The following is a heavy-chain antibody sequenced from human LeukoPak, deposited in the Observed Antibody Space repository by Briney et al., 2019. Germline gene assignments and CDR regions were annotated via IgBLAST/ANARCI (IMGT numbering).Heavy chain of an antibody. CDR3: ARLRRSGYDSGPDY. CDR1: VGSFSGYY. V-gene: IGHV4-34*01. Sequence: SETLSLTCAVYVGSFSGYYWSCIRQPPGKGLEWIGEINHSGSTNYNPSLKSRVTISVDTSKNQFSLKLSSVTAADTAAYYCARLRRSGYDSGPDYWGQGTLVTVSS. J-gene: IGHJ4*02. D-gene: IGHD5-12*01. CDR2: INHSGST.